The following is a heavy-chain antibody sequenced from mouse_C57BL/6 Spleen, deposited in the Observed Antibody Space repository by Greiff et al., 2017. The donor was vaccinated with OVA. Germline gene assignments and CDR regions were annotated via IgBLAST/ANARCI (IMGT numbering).Heavy chain of an antibody. D-gene: IGHD2-1*01. J-gene: IGHJ2*01. V-gene: IGHV5-6*01. Sequence: EVQLVESGGDLVKPGGSLKLSCAASGFTFSSYGMSWVRQTPDKRLEWVANISTGGSYTNYPDSVKGRSTFSRDNAKNTLYLQMSSLKSEDTAMYYCARHEDYGNYVDYWGQGTTLTVSS. CDR2: ISTGGSYT. CDR1: GFTFSSYG. CDR3: ARHEDYGNYVDY.